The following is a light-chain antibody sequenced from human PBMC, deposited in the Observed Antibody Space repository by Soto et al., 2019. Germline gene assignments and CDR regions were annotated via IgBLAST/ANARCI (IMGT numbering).Light chain of an antibody. CDR2: DAS. CDR1: QSIDSF. J-gene: IGKJ4*01. V-gene: IGKV3-11*01. CDR3: QQRSDWLT. Sequence: IVLTQSPATLSLAPGDRATLSCRASQSIDSFLAWYQQKPGQSPRLLVFDASNRATAIPARFSGSGSGTDFTLTISGLEPEDFAVYYCQQRSDWLTFGGGTKVEIK.